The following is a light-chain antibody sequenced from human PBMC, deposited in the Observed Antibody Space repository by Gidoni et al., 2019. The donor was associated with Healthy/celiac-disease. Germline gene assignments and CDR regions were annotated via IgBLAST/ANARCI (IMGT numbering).Light chain of an antibody. J-gene: IGKJ1*01. CDR1: QSVSSN. V-gene: IGKV3-15*01. CDR2: GAS. Sequence: EIVMTPSPATLSVSPGESATLSCRASQSVSSNLAWYQQKPGQAPRLLIYGASTRATGIPARFSGSGSGTEFTLTISSLQSEDFAVYYCQQYNNWPGTFGQGTKVEIK. CDR3: QQYNNWPGT.